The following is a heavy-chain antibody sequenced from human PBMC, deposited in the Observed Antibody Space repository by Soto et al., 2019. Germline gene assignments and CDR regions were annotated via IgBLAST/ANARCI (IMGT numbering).Heavy chain of an antibody. Sequence: SETLSLTCTVSGGSIRSYYWSWIRQPPGKGLEWIGYIHHSGSIDYNPSLKSRVSMSIDTSKKQFSLNLNSATAADTAVYYCANSFRFSSGPFEDGFEIWGKGTMVTVAS. D-gene: IGHD6-19*01. CDR2: IHHSGSI. J-gene: IGHJ3*02. V-gene: IGHV4-59*01. CDR3: ANSFRFSSGPFEDGFEI. CDR1: GGSIRSYY.